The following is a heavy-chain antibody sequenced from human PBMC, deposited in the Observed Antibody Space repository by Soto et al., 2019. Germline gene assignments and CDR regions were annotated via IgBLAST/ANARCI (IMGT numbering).Heavy chain of an antibody. J-gene: IGHJ5*02. CDR3: AREIRAGGAFDP. CDR1: GVSISSHS. D-gene: IGHD2-2*01. Sequence: QVQLQESGPGLVKPSETLSLTCTVSGVSISSHSWSWIRQPAGQGLEWIGRIYASGTTKYNPSLQSRVTMSVDTSKNQFSLKLRSVTAADTAVYYCAREIRAGGAFDPWGQGTLVTVSS. CDR2: IYASGTT. V-gene: IGHV4-4*07.